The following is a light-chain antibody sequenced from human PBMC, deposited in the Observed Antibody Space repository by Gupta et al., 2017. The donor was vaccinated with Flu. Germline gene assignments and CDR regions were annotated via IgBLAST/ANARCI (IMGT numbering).Light chain of an antibody. V-gene: IGLV1-51*02. J-gene: IGLJ3*02. Sequence: QSVLTQPPSVSAAPGQKVTIFCSGSSSNIGRNYVSWYQQLPGAAPKLLIYEDDKRPSGIPDRFSGSRSATSATLDITGLQAGDEADYYCGTWDSSLSGGVFGGGTKLTVI. CDR2: EDD. CDR1: SSNIGRNY. CDR3: GTWDSSLSGGV.